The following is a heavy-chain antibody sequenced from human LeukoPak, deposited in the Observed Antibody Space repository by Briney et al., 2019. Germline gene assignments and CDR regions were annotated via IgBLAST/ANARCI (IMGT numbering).Heavy chain of an antibody. CDR1: GFTFSSYW. V-gene: IGHV3-7*01. J-gene: IGHJ3*02. CDR2: IKQDGSEK. D-gene: IGHD3-3*01. CDR3: ARDRGGGDFWSGYHDALDI. Sequence: PGGSLRLSCAASGFTFSSYWMTWVRQAPGKGLEGVANIKQDGSEKYYVDSVKGRFTISRDNAKNSLYLQMNSLRAEDTAVYYCARDRGGGDFWSGYHDALDIWGQGTMVTVSS.